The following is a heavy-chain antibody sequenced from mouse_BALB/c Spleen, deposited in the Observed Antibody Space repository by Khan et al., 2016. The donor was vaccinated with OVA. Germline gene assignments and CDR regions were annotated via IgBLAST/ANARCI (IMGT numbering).Heavy chain of an antibody. CDR1: DYSITSGYY. CDR3: ARDYYGNGYFDY. Sequence: EVKLLESGPGLVKPSQSLSLTCSVTDYSITSGYYWNWIRQFPGNKLEWMGYISYDGSNNYNPSLKNRISITRDTSKNQFFLKLNSVTTEDTATXYCARDYYGNGYFDYWGQGTTLTVSS. CDR2: ISYDGSN. V-gene: IGHV3-6*02. D-gene: IGHD1-1*01. J-gene: IGHJ2*01.